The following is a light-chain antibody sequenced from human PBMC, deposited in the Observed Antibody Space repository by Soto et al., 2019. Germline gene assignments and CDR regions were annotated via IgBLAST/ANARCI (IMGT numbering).Light chain of an antibody. CDR3: QQRRNWPPGIT. V-gene: IGKV3-11*01. CDR1: QSVSSY. Sequence: IVLTQSPATLSLSPGARATLSCRASQSVSSYLAWYQQKPGQAPRLLIYHASNRPTGNPTRFSCSGSGTDFTLTISSLEPENFAIYYCQQRRNWPPGITVGQGTRLEIK. J-gene: IGKJ5*01. CDR2: HAS.